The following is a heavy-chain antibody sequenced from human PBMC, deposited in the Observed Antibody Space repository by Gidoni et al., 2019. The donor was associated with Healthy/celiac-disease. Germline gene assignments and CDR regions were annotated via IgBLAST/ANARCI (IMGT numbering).Heavy chain of an antibody. CDR1: GGSFSGYY. V-gene: IGHV4-34*01. CDR3: ARASYYYDSSGPGY. D-gene: IGHD3-22*01. Sequence: QVQLQQWGAGLLKPSETLSLTCAVYGGSFSGYYWSWIRQPPGKGLEWIGEINHRGSTNYNPSLKSRVTISVDTSKNQFSLKLSSVTAADTAVYYCARASYYYDSSGPGYWGQGTLVTVSS. J-gene: IGHJ4*02. CDR2: INHRGST.